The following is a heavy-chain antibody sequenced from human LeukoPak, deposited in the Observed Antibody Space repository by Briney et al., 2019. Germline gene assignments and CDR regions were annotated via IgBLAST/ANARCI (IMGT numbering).Heavy chain of an antibody. Sequence: QPGRSLRLSCSASGFTFSSYAMHWVRQAPGKGLEYVSAISSNGGSTYYADSVKGRFTISRDNSKNTLYLQMSSLRAEDTAVYYCVKDYPQWLVVWFDPWGQGTLVTVSS. J-gene: IGHJ5*02. D-gene: IGHD6-19*01. CDR3: VKDYPQWLVVWFDP. V-gene: IGHV3-64D*06. CDR2: ISSNGGST. CDR1: GFTFSSYA.